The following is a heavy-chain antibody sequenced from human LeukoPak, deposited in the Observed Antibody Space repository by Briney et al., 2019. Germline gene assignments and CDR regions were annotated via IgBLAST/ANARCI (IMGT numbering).Heavy chain of an antibody. CDR1: GYTFTNYY. CDR2: INPSGGST. D-gene: IGHD5-18*01. J-gene: IGHJ6*02. CDR3: ARDRAQLDYYYGMDV. Sequence: GASVKVSCKASGYTFTNYYMHWVRQAPGQGLEWMGMINPSGGSTSYAQKFQGRVTMTRDTSTSTVYMELSSLRSEDTAVYYCARDRAQLDYYYGMDVWGQGTTVTVSS. V-gene: IGHV1-46*01.